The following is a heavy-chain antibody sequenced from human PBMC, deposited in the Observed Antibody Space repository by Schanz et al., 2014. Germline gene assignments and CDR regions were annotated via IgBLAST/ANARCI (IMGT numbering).Heavy chain of an antibody. CDR2: MSWNAGSL. J-gene: IGHJ4*02. CDR3: ARGFDFWDR. CDR1: GFTFSTYW. V-gene: IGHV3-74*02. D-gene: IGHD3-3*01. Sequence: EVQLVESGGGLVQPGGSLRLSCAASGFTFSTYWMHWVRQAPGKGLEWVSGMSWNAGSLGYVDSVKGRFTISRDNSKDTLYLQMSGLTPEDTAVYYCARGFDFWDRWGQGTLVIVSS.